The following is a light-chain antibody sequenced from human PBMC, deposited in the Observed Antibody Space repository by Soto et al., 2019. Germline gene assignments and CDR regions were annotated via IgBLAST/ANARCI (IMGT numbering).Light chain of an antibody. CDR3: SAYAGSSTWV. J-gene: IGLJ2*01. V-gene: IGLV2-8*01. Sequence: QSAPTQPPSASGSPGQSVTVSCTGTSSDVGGYNYVSWYQQYPGKAPKLMIYEVYKRPSGVPDRFSGSKSGNTASLTVSGLQPEDEADYYCSAYAGSSTWVFGGGTKLTVL. CDR1: SSDVGGYNY. CDR2: EVY.